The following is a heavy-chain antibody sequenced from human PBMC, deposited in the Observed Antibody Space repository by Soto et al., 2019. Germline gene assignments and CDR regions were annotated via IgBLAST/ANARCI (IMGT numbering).Heavy chain of an antibody. CDR2: IWYDGSNE. V-gene: IGHV3-33*01. J-gene: IGHJ2*01. D-gene: IGHD4-17*01. CDR1: GSTFSNFG. CDR3: ARLNTGWYFDF. Sequence: GGSLRLSCAASGSTFSNFGMHWVRQAPGKGLEWVAVIWYDGSNEYYPDSVKSRFTISRDNSKNTLYLQMDSLRAEDTAVYYCARLNTGWYFDFWGRGTLVTVSS.